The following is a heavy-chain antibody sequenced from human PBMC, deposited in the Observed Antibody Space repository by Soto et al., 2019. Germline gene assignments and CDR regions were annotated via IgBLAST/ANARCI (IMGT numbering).Heavy chain of an antibody. CDR1: GFTFSIYA. CDR2: ISYDGSNK. D-gene: IGHD2-15*01. J-gene: IGHJ4*02. V-gene: IGHV3-30*04. CDR3: ARGYCSGGRCANHFDY. Sequence: QVQLVESGGGVVQPGRSLRLSCAASGFTFSIYAMHWVRQAPGKGLEWVALISYDGSNKYYADSVKGRFTISRDNSKNTLSLQMNSLRAEDTAVYYCARGYCSGGRCANHFDYWGQGTLVTVSS.